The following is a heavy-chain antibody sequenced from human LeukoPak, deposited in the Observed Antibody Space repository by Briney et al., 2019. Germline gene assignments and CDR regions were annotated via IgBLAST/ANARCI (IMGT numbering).Heavy chain of an antibody. Sequence: GGSLRLSCAASRFIFRNYAMSWVRQAPGKGLEWVSAITGSGDTTYYADSVKGRFTVSRDNSKNTLYVEMNTLRAEDTAVYYCAKWGGYDILTGYYVSDFWGQGTLVTVSS. CDR1: RFIFRNYA. CDR3: AKWGGYDILTGYYVSDF. D-gene: IGHD3-9*01. J-gene: IGHJ4*02. V-gene: IGHV3-23*01. CDR2: ITGSGDTT.